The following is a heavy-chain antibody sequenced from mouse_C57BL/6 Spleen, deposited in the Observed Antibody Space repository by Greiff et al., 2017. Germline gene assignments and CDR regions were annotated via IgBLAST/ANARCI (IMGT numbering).Heavy chain of an antibody. J-gene: IGHJ4*01. Sequence: QVQLQQSGAELVRPGSSVKLSCKASGYTFTSYWMNWVKQRPIQGLEWIGNIYPSDSETHYNQKFKDKATLTVDKSSSTAYMQLSSLTAEDSAVYYCAKEGYYEGDYWGQGTSVTVSS. CDR1: GYTFTSYW. CDR2: IYPSDSET. D-gene: IGHD2-3*01. V-gene: IGHV1-52*01. CDR3: AKEGYYEGDY.